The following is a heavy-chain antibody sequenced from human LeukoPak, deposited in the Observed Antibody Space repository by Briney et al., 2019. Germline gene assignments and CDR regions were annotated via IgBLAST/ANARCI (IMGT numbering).Heavy chain of an antibody. Sequence: GGSLRLSCAASGFTFSSYWMSWVRQAPGKGLEWVANIKGDGSDNYYVDSVRGRFTISRDNAKNSLYLQMNSLRAEDTAVYYCARDLGYYRADYWGQGTLVTVSS. CDR2: IKGDGSDN. V-gene: IGHV3-7*04. CDR3: ARDLGYYRADY. D-gene: IGHD1-26*01. CDR1: GFTFSSYW. J-gene: IGHJ4*02.